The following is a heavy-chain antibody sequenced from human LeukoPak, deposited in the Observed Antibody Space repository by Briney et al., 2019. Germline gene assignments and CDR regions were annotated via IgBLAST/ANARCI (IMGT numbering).Heavy chain of an antibody. V-gene: IGHV3-66*01. CDR3: AREPHYYDSSGYHLGYFDY. Sequence: GGSLRLSCAASGFTVSSNYMSWVRQAPGKGLEWVSVIYSGGSTYYADSVKGRFTISRDNSNNTLYLQMNSLRAEDTAGYYCAREPHYYDSSGYHLGYFDYWGQGTLVTVSS. J-gene: IGHJ4*02. CDR2: IYSGGST. D-gene: IGHD3-22*01. CDR1: GFTVSSNY.